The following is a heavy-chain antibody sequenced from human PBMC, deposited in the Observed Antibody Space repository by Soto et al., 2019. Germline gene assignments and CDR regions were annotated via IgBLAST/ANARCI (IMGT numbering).Heavy chain of an antibody. CDR2: IIPIFGTA. J-gene: IGHJ6*02. D-gene: IGHD3-16*02. CDR1: GGTFSSYA. CDR3: SRSHIMITFGGVIENYYYYGMDV. Sequence: QVQLVQSGAEVKKPGSSVKVSCKASGGTFSSYAISWVRQAPGQGLEWMGGIIPIFGTANYAQKFQGRVTITADESTSTAYMELSSLRSEDTAVYYCSRSHIMITFGGVIENYYYYGMDVWGQGTTVTVSS. V-gene: IGHV1-69*12.